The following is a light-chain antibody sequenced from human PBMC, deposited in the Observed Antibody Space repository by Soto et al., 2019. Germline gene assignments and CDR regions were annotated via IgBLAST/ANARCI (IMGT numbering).Light chain of an antibody. V-gene: IGLV2-14*01. CDR3: TSFSSSTSLYV. CDR2: QVT. J-gene: IGLJ1*01. CDR1: TRDIAGYNY. Sequence: ALTQPASVSGSLGQSITISCTGATRDIAGYNYISWYQQLPGKAPKLMIYQVTIRPSGISNRFSGSKSGNTASLTISGLQAEDEADYYCTSFSSSTSLYVFGTGTKVTVL.